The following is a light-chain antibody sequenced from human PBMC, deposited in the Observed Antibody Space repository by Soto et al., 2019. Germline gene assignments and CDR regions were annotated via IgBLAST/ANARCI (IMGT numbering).Light chain of an antibody. CDR2: KAS. V-gene: IGKV1-5*03. J-gene: IGKJ1*01. CDR1: QTISSW. CDR3: QHYDSYSEA. Sequence: DIQMTQSPSTMSGSVGDRVTITCRASQTISSWLAWYQQKPGKAPKLLIYKASTLKSGVPSRFSGSGSGTEFTLTISSLQTDDVATYYCQHYDSYSEAFGQGTKVDIK.